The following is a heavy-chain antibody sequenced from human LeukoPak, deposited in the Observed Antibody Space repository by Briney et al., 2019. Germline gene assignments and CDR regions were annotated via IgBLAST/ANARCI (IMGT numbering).Heavy chain of an antibody. J-gene: IGHJ6*03. CDR3: ARQDYGDYFGYYYYYMDV. CDR1: GGSISSGSYY. V-gene: IGHV4-61*02. D-gene: IGHD4-17*01. CDR2: IYTSGST. Sequence: SETLSLTCTVSGGSISSGSYYWSWIRQPAGKGLEWIGRIYTSGSTNYNPSLKSRVTISVDTSKNQFSLKLSSVTAADTAVYYCARQDYGDYFGYYYYYMDVWGKGTTVTVSS.